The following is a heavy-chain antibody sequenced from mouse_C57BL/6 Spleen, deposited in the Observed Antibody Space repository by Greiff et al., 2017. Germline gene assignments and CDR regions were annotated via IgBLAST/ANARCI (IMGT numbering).Heavy chain of an antibody. CDR3: ARALLLRYLDY. V-gene: IGHV5-16*01. J-gene: IGHJ2*01. Sequence: EVKLVESEGGLVQPGSSMKLSCTASGFTFSDYYMAWVRQVPEKGLEWVANINYDGSSTYYLDSLKSRFIISRDNAKNILYLQMSSLKSEDTATYYCARALLLRYLDYWGQGTTLTVSS. CDR2: INYDGSST. CDR1: GFTFSDYY. D-gene: IGHD1-1*01.